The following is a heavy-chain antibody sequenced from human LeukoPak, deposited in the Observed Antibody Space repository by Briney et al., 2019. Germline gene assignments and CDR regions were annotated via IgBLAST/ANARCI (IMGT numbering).Heavy chain of an antibody. CDR3: ARGASGEIAAAGFDY. CDR2: ISAYNGNT. V-gene: IGHV1-18*01. Sequence: ASVKVSCKASGYTFTSYGISWVRQAPGQGLEWMGWISAYNGNTNYAQKLQGRVTMTTDTSTSTAYMELRSLRSDDTAVYYCARGASGEIAAAGFDYWGQGTLVTVSS. D-gene: IGHD6-13*01. CDR1: GYTFTSYG. J-gene: IGHJ4*02.